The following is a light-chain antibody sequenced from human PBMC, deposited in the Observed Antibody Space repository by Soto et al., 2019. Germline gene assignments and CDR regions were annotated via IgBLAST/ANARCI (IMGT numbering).Light chain of an antibody. Sequence: QSVLTQPPSASGTPGQRVTISCSGSSSNIESNFVYWYQQFPGTAPRLLIYRNNQLPSGVPDRFSGSKSGTSASLAISALRSEDEADYYCTVWDDSLRGRLFGGGTKVTVL. V-gene: IGLV1-47*01. CDR3: TVWDDSLRGRL. J-gene: IGLJ2*01. CDR1: SSNIESNF. CDR2: RNN.